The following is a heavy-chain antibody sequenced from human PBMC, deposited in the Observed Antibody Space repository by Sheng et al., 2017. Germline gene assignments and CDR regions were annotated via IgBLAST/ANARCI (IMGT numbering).Heavy chain of an antibody. CDR2: IHYSGTT. CDR3: VRSIGGSPGVFDY. J-gene: IGHJ4*02. V-gene: IGHV4-59*01. Sequence: QVQLQESGPGLVKPSEPLSLTCSVSGGSISSYYWSWIRQPPGKGLDWIGYIHYSGTTDYNPSLKSRVTISLDTSKNQFSLNLTSVTAADTAVYYCVRSIGGSPGVFDYWGQGTLVTVSS. D-gene: IGHD1-26*01. CDR1: GGSISSYY.